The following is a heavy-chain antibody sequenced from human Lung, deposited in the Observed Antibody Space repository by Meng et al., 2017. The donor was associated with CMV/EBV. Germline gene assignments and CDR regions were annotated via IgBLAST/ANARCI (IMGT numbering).Heavy chain of an antibody. Sequence: GSLRLXCIVSGGSISSGDYYWGWIRQSPGKALEWIGSVYYTGRADYSPSLKNRVNISVDTSRNQFSLNLHSVTAADTALYYCAKQGARSVETTMVPYGEFDYWGQGXLVTVSS. J-gene: IGHJ4*02. D-gene: IGHD5-18*01. CDR1: GGSISSGDYY. V-gene: IGHV4-39*01. CDR2: VYYTGRA. CDR3: AKQGARSVETTMVPYGEFDY.